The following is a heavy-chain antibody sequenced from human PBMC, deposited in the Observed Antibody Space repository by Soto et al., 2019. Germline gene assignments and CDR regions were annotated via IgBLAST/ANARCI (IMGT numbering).Heavy chain of an antibody. CDR2: INHSGST. D-gene: IGHD5-12*01. CDR1: GGSFSGYY. Sequence: SETLSLTCAVYGGSFSGYYWSWIRQPPGKGLEWIGEINHSGSTNYNPSLKSRVTISVDTSKNQFSLKLSSVTAADTAVYYCARLRHGAWMAYSYYYGMDVWGQGTTVTVSS. V-gene: IGHV4-34*01. CDR3: ARLRHGAWMAYSYYYGMDV. J-gene: IGHJ6*02.